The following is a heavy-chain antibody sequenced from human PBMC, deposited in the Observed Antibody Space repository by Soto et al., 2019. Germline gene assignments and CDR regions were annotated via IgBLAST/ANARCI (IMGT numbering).Heavy chain of an antibody. V-gene: IGHV3-23*01. CDR1: GFTFSSYA. CDR2: ISGSGGST. D-gene: IGHD3-22*01. CDR3: AKGGYYDSSGSDY. J-gene: IGHJ4*02. Sequence: GGSLRLSCAASGFTFSSYAMSWVRQAPGKGLEWVSAISGSGGSTYYADSVKGRLTISRDSSKNTLYLQMNSLRAEDTAVYYCAKGGYYDSSGSDYWGQGTLVTVYS.